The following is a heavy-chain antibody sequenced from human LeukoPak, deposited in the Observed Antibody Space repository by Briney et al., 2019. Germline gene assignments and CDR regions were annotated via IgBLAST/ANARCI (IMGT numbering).Heavy chain of an antibody. CDR2: INHSGST. V-gene: IGHV4-34*01. CDR1: GGSYSGYY. D-gene: IGHD3-10*01. Sequence: PSETLSLTCADYGGSYSGYYWSWIRQPPGKELEWIGEINHSGSTNYNPSLKSRVTISVDTSKNQFSLKLSSVTAADTAVYYCARMNRHYGSGSYQFDYWGQGTLVTVSS. CDR3: ARMNRHYGSGSYQFDY. J-gene: IGHJ4*02.